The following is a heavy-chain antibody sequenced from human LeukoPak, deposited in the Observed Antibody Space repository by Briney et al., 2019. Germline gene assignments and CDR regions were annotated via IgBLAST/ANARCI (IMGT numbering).Heavy chain of an antibody. D-gene: IGHD3-10*01. J-gene: IGHJ4*02. CDR3: ARVLVRGVKHSFDY. CDR1: GYTFTGYY. CDR2: INPNSGGT. Sequence: ASVKVSCKASGYTFTGYYMHWVRQAPGQGLEWMGRINPNSGGTNYAQKFQGRVTMTRDTSISTAYMELSRLRSDDTAVYYCARVLVRGVKHSFDYWGQGTLVTVSS. V-gene: IGHV1-2*06.